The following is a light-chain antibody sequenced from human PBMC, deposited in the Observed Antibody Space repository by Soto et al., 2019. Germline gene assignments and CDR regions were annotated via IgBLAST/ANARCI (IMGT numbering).Light chain of an antibody. CDR1: QAIGSW. Sequence: DIQMTQAPSSGSASVGDRVTITCRASQAIGSWLAWYQQKPGKAPQLLLYAASSLQRGVPSRFSGSGSGSDFTLTISSLQPEDFATYYCQQYYSYPLTFGGGTKVDIK. V-gene: IGKV1-12*01. J-gene: IGKJ4*01. CDR2: AAS. CDR3: QQYYSYPLT.